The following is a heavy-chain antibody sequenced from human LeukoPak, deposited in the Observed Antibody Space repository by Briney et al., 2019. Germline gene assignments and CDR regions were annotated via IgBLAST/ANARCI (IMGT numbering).Heavy chain of an antibody. CDR2: ISYDGSNE. J-gene: IGHJ4*02. D-gene: IGHD2-2*01. V-gene: IGHV3-30-3*01. Sequence: GGSLRLSCAASGFTFSSYAMHWVRQAQGKGLEWVAVISYDGSNEYYADSVKGRFTISRDNSKNTLYLQMNSLRAEDTAVYYCARDHVVVPAAMAGGGWRSYYFDYWGQGTLVTVSS. CDR3: ARDHVVVPAAMAGGGWRSYYFDY. CDR1: GFTFSSYA.